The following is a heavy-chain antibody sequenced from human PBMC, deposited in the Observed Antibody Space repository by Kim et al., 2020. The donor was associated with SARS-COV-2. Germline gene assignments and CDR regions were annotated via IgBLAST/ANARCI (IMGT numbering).Heavy chain of an antibody. D-gene: IGHD3-10*01. CDR3: AKPYGSGSYYGAFDI. V-gene: IGHV3-11*06. Sequence: SVKGRFTISRDNAKNSLYLQMNSLRAEDTAVYYCAKPYGSGSYYGAFDIWGQGTMVTVSS. J-gene: IGHJ3*02.